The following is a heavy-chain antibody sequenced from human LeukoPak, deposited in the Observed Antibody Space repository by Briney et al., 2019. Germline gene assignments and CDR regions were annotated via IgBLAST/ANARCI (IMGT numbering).Heavy chain of an antibody. Sequence: SETLSLTCTVSGGSISSSSYYWGWIRQPPGKGLEWIGSIYYSGSTYYNPSLKSRVTISVDTSKNQFSLKLSSVTAADTAVYYCARLGLSYGAFDIWGQGTMVTVSS. CDR2: IYYSGST. J-gene: IGHJ3*02. D-gene: IGHD1-26*01. CDR3: ARLGLSYGAFDI. CDR1: GGSISSSSYY. V-gene: IGHV4-39*01.